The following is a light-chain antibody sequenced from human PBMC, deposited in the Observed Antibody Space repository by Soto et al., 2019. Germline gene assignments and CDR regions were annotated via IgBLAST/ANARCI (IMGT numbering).Light chain of an antibody. J-gene: IGKJ5*01. V-gene: IGKV3-20*01. CDR2: GAS. Sequence: EIVLPQSPGTLSLSPGGRATLSCRASQSVSRRLAWYQQRPGQSPRLLISGASMRASGVPVRFIGSGSGTDFTLTITRLEPEDFAVYYCQQYGGSPITVGLGTRLEIK. CDR1: QSVSRR. CDR3: QQYGGSPIT.